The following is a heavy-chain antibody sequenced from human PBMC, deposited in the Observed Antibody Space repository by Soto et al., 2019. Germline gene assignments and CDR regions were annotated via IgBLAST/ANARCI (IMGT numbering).Heavy chain of an antibody. J-gene: IGHJ5*02. CDR3: ARGGPFTEGWFDP. V-gene: IGHV1-69*05. CDR2: IIPIFGTA. CDR1: GGTFSSYA. Sequence: QVQLVQSGAEVKKPGSSVKVSCKASGGTFSSYAISWVRQAPGQGLEWMGGIIPIFGTANYAQKFQGRVTITPDEPTSTAYMALSSLRSEDTAVSYWARGGPFTEGWFDPWGQGTLVTVSS. D-gene: IGHD3-16*01.